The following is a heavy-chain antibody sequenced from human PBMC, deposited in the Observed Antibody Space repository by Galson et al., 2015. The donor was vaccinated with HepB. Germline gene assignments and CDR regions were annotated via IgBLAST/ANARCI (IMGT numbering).Heavy chain of an antibody. CDR3: QGGPSYYYYYMDV. V-gene: IGHV3-23*01. CDR1: GFTFSSYA. Sequence: SLRLSCAASGFTFSSYAMSWVRQAPGKGLEWVSAISGSGGSTYYADSVKGRFTISRDNSKNTLYLQMNSLRAEDTAVYYCQGGPSYYYYYMDVWGKGTTVTVSS. D-gene: IGHD3-16*01. CDR2: ISGSGGST. J-gene: IGHJ6*03.